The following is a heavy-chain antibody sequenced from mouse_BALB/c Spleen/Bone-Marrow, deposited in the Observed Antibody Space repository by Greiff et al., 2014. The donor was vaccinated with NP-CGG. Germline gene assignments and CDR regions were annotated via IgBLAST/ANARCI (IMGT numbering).Heavy chain of an antibody. V-gene: IGHV14-3*02. Sequence: VQLKESGAELVKPGASVKLSCTASGFNIKNTYIHWVKQRPEQGLEWIGRIDPANVNTKYDPKFQGKATITADTSSNTAYLQLSSLTSEDPAVYYCATYYYGSSLFAYWGQGTLVTVSA. CDR1: GFNIKNTY. D-gene: IGHD1-1*01. CDR2: IDPANVNT. J-gene: IGHJ3*01. CDR3: ATYYYGSSLFAY.